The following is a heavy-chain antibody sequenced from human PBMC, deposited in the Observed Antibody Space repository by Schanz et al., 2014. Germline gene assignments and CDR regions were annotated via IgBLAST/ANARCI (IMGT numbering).Heavy chain of an antibody. V-gene: IGHV4-31*03. D-gene: IGHD5-18*01. CDR2: IYHSGST. CDR3: GRGFVDTSMNKVLNWYFDL. J-gene: IGHJ2*01. CDR1: GGSINSGAYY. Sequence: QVQLQESGPGLVKPSQTLSLTCTVSGGSINSGAYYWSWLRQHPGKGLEWIGNIYHSGSTYYNPSLKSRVTISVDTSKNQFSLRLSSVTAADTAVYYCGRGFVDTSMNKVLNWYFDLWGRGTLVTVSS.